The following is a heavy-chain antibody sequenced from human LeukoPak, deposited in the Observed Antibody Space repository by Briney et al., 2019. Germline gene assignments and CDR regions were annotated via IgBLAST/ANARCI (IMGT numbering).Heavy chain of an antibody. CDR3: ARELPLDYYGMDV. V-gene: IGHV1-69*01. J-gene: IGHJ6*02. Sequence: ASVKVSCKASGGTFSSYAISWVRQAPGQGLEWMGGIIPIFGTANYAQEFQGRVTITADESTSTAYMELSSLRSEDTAVYYCARELPLDYYGMDVWGQGTTVTVSS. D-gene: IGHD2-21*02. CDR1: GGTFSSYA. CDR2: IIPIFGTA.